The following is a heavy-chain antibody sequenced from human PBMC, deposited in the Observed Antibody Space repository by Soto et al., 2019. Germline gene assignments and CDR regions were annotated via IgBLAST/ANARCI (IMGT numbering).Heavy chain of an antibody. CDR1: GGTFSSYA. Sequence: QVQLVQSGAEVKKPGSSVKVSCKASGGTFSSYAISWVRQAPGQGLEWMGGIIPIFGTANYAQKFQGRVTMTADDTTRTADMELRSLRSKDTAVYYCARQEYDILTGYYDYYGMDVWGQGPTVTVSS. CDR3: ARQEYDILTGYYDYYGMDV. D-gene: IGHD3-9*01. J-gene: IGHJ6*02. V-gene: IGHV1-69*12. CDR2: IIPIFGTA.